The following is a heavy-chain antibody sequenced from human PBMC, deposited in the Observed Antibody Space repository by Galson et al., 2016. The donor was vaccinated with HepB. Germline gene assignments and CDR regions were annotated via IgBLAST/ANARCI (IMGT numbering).Heavy chain of an antibody. CDR1: GFTLDDYT. CDR2: ISWDGRSP. V-gene: IGHV3-43*01. CDR3: GKDWGSLSEGSGKGMDV. D-gene: IGHD3-10*01. Sequence: SLRLSCAASGFTLDDYTMHWVRQVPGKGLEWVALISWDGRSPDYADSVRGRFTISRDNRQNILYLQMNSLTTEDTALYYCGKDWGSLSEGSGKGMDVWGQGTTVIVSS. J-gene: IGHJ6*02.